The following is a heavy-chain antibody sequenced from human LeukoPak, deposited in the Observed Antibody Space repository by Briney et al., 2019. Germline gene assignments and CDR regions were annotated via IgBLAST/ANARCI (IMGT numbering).Heavy chain of an antibody. CDR3: ARRDYTSVWFDP. CDR2: IYPGGSET. CDR1: SYNFANYW. J-gene: IGHJ5*02. Sequence: GESLKISCKASSYNFANYWIGWVRQMPGKGLEWMGLIYPGGSETIYSPSFQGQVIISVDWSTSTVYLQWNTLKASDTAMYYCARRDYTSVWFDPWGQGTLVTVSS. D-gene: IGHD4-11*01. V-gene: IGHV5-51*01.